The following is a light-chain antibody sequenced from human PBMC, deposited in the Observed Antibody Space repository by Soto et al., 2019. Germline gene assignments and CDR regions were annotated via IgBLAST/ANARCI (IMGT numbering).Light chain of an antibody. CDR3: QQRNNWPLT. Sequence: EIVLTQSPATRSLSPGERATLSCRASQSVSSYLAWYQQKVGQAPRLLIYDESIRATGIPARFSGSGSGTDVTLTISSLEKEDSSVYDGQQRNNWPLTFGGGTKVDIK. V-gene: IGKV3-11*01. CDR1: QSVSSY. J-gene: IGKJ4*02. CDR2: DES.